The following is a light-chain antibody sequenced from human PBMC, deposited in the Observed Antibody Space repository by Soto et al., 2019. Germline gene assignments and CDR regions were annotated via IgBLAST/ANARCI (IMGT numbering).Light chain of an antibody. V-gene: IGLV2-14*03. CDR1: SSDVGGYSF. CDR3: SSYTTTDTRV. CDR2: DVS. J-gene: IGLJ3*02. Sequence: QSALTQPASVSGSPGQSITISCTGTSSDVGGYSFVSWYQQHPGKAPKLIIYDVSNRPSGVSNRFSGSKSGDTASLTISGLQADDEADYYRSSYTTTDTRVFGGGTKLTVL.